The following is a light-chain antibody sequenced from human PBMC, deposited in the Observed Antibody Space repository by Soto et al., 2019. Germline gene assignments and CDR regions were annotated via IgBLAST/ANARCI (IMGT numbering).Light chain of an antibody. J-gene: IGLJ1*01. CDR3: GTWDSSLSAGIYHV. V-gene: IGLV1-51*02. CDR2: ENN. Sequence: QSVLTQPPSVSAAPGQKVTISCSGSSSNIGNNYVSWYQQLPGTAPKLLIYENNKRPSGIPDRFSGSKSGTSATLGITGLQTGDEADYYCGTWDSSLSAGIYHVFGTGTKVTVL. CDR1: SSNIGNNY.